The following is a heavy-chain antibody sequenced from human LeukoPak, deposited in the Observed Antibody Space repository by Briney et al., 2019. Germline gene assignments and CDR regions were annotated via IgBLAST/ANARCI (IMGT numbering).Heavy chain of an antibody. J-gene: IGHJ5*02. Sequence: ASVKVSCKASGYTFTSYDINWVRQATGQRLEWMGWMNPNSGNTGYAQKFQGRVTMTRNTSISTAYMELSSLRSEDTAVYYCARGLGRRDGYTFDPWGQGTLVTVSS. CDR2: MNPNSGNT. D-gene: IGHD5-24*01. V-gene: IGHV1-8*01. CDR3: ARGLGRRDGYTFDP. CDR1: GYTFTSYD.